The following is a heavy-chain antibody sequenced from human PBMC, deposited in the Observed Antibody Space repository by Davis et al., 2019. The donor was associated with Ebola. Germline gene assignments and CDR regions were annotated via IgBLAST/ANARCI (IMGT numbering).Heavy chain of an antibody. CDR2: IYYSGST. Sequence: SETLSLTCTVSGGSISSSSYYWGWIRQPPGKGLEWIGSIYYSGSTYYNPSLKSRVTISVDTSKNQFSLKLSSVTAADTAVYYCARGCYDFWSGYYKYNWFDPWGQGTLVTVSS. D-gene: IGHD3-3*01. CDR3: ARGCYDFWSGYYKYNWFDP. CDR1: GGSISSSSYY. V-gene: IGHV4-39*07. J-gene: IGHJ5*02.